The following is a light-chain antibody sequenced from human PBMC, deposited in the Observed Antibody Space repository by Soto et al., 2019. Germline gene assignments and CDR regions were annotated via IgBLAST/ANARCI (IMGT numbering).Light chain of an antibody. CDR1: TNDIGAFNY. CDR3: SSYTSTSTRV. J-gene: IGLJ2*01. V-gene: IGLV2-14*01. Sequence: QSALTQPASVSGSPGQSITISCTGTTNDIGAFNYVSWYQQHPGKAPKLILYEVTNRPSGVSNRFSGSKSGNTASLTISGLQAEEEADYYCSSYTSTSTRVFGGGTKLTVL. CDR2: EVT.